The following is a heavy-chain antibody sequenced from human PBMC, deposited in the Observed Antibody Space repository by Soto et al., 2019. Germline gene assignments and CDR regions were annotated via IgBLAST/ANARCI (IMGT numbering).Heavy chain of an antibody. D-gene: IGHD3-3*01. CDR2: ISIDGSRT. V-gene: IGHV3-74*01. Sequence: GGSLRLSCAASGFTFSIYWMQWVRQAPGKGLVWVSRISIDGSRTNYADSVKGRFTISRDNAKNTLYLQMNGLRAEDTAVYYCAKDGQSGFWSGYYLDVWGQGTTVTVSS. CDR1: GFTFSIYW. J-gene: IGHJ6*02. CDR3: AKDGQSGFWSGYYLDV.